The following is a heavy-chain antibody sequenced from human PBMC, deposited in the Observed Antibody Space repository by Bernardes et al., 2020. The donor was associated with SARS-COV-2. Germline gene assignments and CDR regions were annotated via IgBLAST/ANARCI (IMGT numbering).Heavy chain of an antibody. CDR2: IYYSGST. J-gene: IGHJ6*02. V-gene: IGHV4-31*03. CDR1: GGSISSGGYY. Sequence: SETLSLTCTVSGGSISSGGYYWSWIRQHPGKGLEWIGYIYYSGSTYYNPSLKSRVTISVDTSKNQFSLKLTSVTAADTAVYYCATVDTAMADGMDVWGQGTTVTVSS. D-gene: IGHD5-18*01. CDR3: ATVDTAMADGMDV.